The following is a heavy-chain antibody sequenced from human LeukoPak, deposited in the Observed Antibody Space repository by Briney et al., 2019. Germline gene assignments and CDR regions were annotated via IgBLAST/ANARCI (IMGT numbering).Heavy chain of an antibody. D-gene: IGHD6-6*01. CDR3: ARHFSSIAAHFDY. V-gene: IGHV4-39*01. CDR1: GGSISSSSYY. Sequence: SETLSLTCTVSGGSISSSSYYWGWIRQPPGKGLEWIGSIYYSGSTYYNPSLKSRVTISVDTSKNQFSLKLSSVTAADTAVYYCARHFSSIAAHFDYWGQGTLVTVSS. J-gene: IGHJ4*02. CDR2: IYYSGST.